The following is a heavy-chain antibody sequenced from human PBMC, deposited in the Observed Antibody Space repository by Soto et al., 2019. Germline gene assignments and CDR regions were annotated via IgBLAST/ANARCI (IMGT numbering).Heavy chain of an antibody. CDR1: GFTFSSYA. D-gene: IGHD2-8*01. CDR2: ISYDGSNK. CDR3: ARGPVNIVLMVYATAPYYGMDV. J-gene: IGHJ6*02. V-gene: IGHV3-30-3*01. Sequence: ESGGGVVQPGRSLRLSCAASGFTFSSYAMHWVRQAPGKGLEWVAVISYDGSNKYYADSVKGRFTISRDNSKNTLYLQMNSLRAKDTAVYYCARGPVNIVLMVYATAPYYGMDVWGQGTTVTVSS.